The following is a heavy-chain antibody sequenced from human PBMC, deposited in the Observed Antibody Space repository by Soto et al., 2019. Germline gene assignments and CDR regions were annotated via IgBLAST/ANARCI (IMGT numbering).Heavy chain of an antibody. J-gene: IGHJ6*02. V-gene: IGHV1-69*08. Sequence: QVQLVQSGAEVKKPGSSVKVSCKASGGTFSSYTISWVRQAPGQGLEWMGRIIPILGIANYAQKFQGRVTMTADKSTSTAYMGLSSLRSVYTDWYYCARDGHVAAAGSGDYYYGMDVWGQGTTVTVSS. CDR2: IIPILGIA. D-gene: IGHD6-13*01. CDR3: ARDGHVAAAGSGDYYYGMDV. CDR1: GGTFSSYT.